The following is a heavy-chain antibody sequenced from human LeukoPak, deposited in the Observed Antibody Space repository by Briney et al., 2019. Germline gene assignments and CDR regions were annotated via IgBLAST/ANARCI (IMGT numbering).Heavy chain of an antibody. CDR1: GYTFTTYD. Sequence: ASVTVSCKASGYTFTTYDINWVRQATGQGLEWMGWMDPNSGNTGYAQKFQGRVTMTRNTSIRTAYMELSSLRSKDTAVYYCARTYYYDSADFRILYGMDVWGQGTTVTVSS. CDR3: ARTYYYDSADFRILYGMDV. V-gene: IGHV1-8*01. J-gene: IGHJ6*02. CDR2: MDPNSGNT. D-gene: IGHD3-22*01.